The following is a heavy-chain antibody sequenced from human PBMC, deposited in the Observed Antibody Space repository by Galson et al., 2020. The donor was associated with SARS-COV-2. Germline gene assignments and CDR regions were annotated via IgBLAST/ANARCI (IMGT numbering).Heavy chain of an antibody. CDR2: ISYDGSNK. Sequence: GGSLRLSCAASGFTFSSYAMHWVRQAPGKGLEWVAVISYDGSNKYYADSVKGRFTISRDNSKNTLYLQMNSLRAEDTAVYYCAREFGHYDFWSGYLAWGYWGQGTLVTVSS. CDR1: GFTFSSYA. V-gene: IGHV3-30*04. J-gene: IGHJ4*02. D-gene: IGHD3-3*01. CDR3: AREFGHYDFWSGYLAWGY.